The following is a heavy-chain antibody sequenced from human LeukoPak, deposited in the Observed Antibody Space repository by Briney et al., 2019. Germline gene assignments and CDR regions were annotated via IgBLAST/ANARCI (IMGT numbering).Heavy chain of an antibody. V-gene: IGHV1-2*02. CDR3: ARVVRGVINFDY. CDR2: INPNSGGT. J-gene: IGHJ4*02. Sequence: GASVKVSCKASGYTFTGYYMHWVRQAPGQGLEWTGWINPNSGGTNYAQKFRGRVTMTRDTSISTAYMELSRLRSDDTAVYYCARVVRGVINFDYWGQGTLVTVSS. CDR1: GYTFTGYY. D-gene: IGHD3-10*01.